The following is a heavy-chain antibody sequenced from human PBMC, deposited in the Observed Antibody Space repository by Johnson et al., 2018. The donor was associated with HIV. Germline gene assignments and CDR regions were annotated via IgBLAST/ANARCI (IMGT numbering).Heavy chain of an antibody. V-gene: IGHV3-30*02. Sequence: QVQLVESGGGVVQPGGSLRLSCAASGFTFSSYAMHWVRQAPGKGLEWVAFIRYDGSNKYYANSVKGRFTISRDNSKNTLYLQMNSLSAEDTAVYYCARSATGTTADAFDIWGQGTMVTVSS. CDR2: IRYDGSNK. CDR1: GFTFSSYA. CDR3: ARSATGTTADAFDI. J-gene: IGHJ3*02. D-gene: IGHD1-7*01.